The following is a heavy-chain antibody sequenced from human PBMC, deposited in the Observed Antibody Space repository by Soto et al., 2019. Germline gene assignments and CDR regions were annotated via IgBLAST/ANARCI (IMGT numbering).Heavy chain of an antibody. CDR1: GFTFSSYE. Sequence: GGSLRLSCAASGFTFSSYEMNWVRQAPGKGLEWVSYISSSGSTIYYADSVKGRFTISRDNAKNSLYLQMNSLRAEDTAVYYCARDYYDSSGYYPYYFDYWGQGTLVTVSS. J-gene: IGHJ4*02. V-gene: IGHV3-48*03. CDR3: ARDYYDSSGYYPYYFDY. D-gene: IGHD3-22*01. CDR2: ISSSGSTI.